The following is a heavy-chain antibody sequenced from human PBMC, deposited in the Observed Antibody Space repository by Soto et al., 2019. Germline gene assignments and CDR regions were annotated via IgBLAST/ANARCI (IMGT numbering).Heavy chain of an antibody. CDR2: IKQDGSEK. V-gene: IGHV3-7*03. CDR3: ARERVATTANYYYYGMDV. CDR1: GFTFSSYW. D-gene: IGHD5-12*01. Sequence: GGSLRLSCAASGFTFSSYWMSWVRQAPGKGLEWVANIKQDGSEKYYVDSVKGRFTISRDNAKSSLYLQMNSLRAEDTAVYYCARERVATTANYYYYGMDVWGQGTTVTVSS. J-gene: IGHJ6*02.